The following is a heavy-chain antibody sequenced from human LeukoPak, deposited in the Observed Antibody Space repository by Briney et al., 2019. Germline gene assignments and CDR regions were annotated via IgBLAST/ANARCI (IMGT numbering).Heavy chain of an antibody. Sequence: SQTLSLTCAISGDSVSSNSATWNWIRQSPSRGLEWLGRTYYRSKWYKYYAVSVKGRITINPDTSKNQFSLQLNSVTPEDTAVYYCARDRLRSGWHAPFDYWGQGTLVTVSS. J-gene: IGHJ4*02. D-gene: IGHD6-19*01. CDR3: ARDRLRSGWHAPFDY. CDR2: TYYRSKWYK. V-gene: IGHV6-1*01. CDR1: GDSVSSNSAT.